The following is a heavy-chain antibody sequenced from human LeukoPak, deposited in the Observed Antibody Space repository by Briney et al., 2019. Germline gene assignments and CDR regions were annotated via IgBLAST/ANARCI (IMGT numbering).Heavy chain of an antibody. CDR2: INHSGST. V-gene: IGHV4-34*01. J-gene: IGHJ4*02. CDR1: GVSFSGYY. Sequence: SETLSLTCAVYGVSFSGYYWSWIRQPPGKGLEWIGEINHSGSTNYNPSLKSRVTISVDTSKNQFSLKLSSVTAADTAVYYCASAPYYHDSSGYYWWGQGTLVTVSS. CDR3: ASAPYYHDSSGYYW. D-gene: IGHD3-22*01.